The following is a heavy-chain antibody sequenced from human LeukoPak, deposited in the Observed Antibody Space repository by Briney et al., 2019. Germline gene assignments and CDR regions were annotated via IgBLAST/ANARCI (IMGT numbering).Heavy chain of an antibody. CDR3: ARPKDGYTNFDY. CDR2: MNPNSGNT. CDR1: GYTFSNYD. V-gene: IGHV1-8*01. J-gene: IGHJ4*01. Sequence: ASVKVSCKASGYTFSNYDINWVRQATGQGLEGMGWMNPNSGNTGYAQKFQGRVTMTRDTSISTAYMELGSLTSEDTAVYYCARPKDGYTNFDYWGHGTLVTVSS. D-gene: IGHD5-24*01.